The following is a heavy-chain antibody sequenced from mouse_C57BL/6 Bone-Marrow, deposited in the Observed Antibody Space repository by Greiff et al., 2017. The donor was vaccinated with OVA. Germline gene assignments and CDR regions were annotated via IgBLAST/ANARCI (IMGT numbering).Heavy chain of an antibody. CDR1: GYTFTSYG. CDR3: ARESYFLFAY. Sequence: QVQLKESGAELARPGASVKLSCKASGYTFTSYGISWVKQRTGQGLEWIGEIYPRSGTTYYNEKFKGKATLTADKSSSTAYMELRSLTSEDSAVYFCARESYFLFAYWGQGTLVTVSA. V-gene: IGHV1-81*01. D-gene: IGHD1-1*01. CDR2: IYPRSGTT. J-gene: IGHJ3*01.